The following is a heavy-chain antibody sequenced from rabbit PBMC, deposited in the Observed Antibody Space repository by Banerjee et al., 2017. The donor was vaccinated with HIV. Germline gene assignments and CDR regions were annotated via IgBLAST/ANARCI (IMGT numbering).Heavy chain of an antibody. Sequence: QEQLEESGGDLVKPEGSLTLTCTASGFSFSSYGISWVRQAPGKGPEWIAYIYPDFDIRNYANSVKGRFTISSDNAQNTVFLQMTSLTASDTATYFCTRDLYSSSGYPYYFSLWGPGTLVT. V-gene: IGHV1S47*01. CDR1: GFSFSSYG. D-gene: IGHD1-1*01. CDR3: TRDLYSSSGYPYYFSL. CDR2: IYPDFDIR. J-gene: IGHJ4*01.